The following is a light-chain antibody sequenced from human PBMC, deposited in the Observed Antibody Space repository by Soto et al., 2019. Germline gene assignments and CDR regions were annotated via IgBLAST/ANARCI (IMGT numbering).Light chain of an antibody. CDR1: QSVSSN. J-gene: IGKJ3*01. CDR3: QQYNNWPVT. Sequence: EIVMTQSPATLSVSPGERATLSCRASQSVSSNLAWYQQKPGQAPRLLIYGASTRATGIPARFSGSGSGTDFTLTISSLQSEDFAVYYCQQYNNWPVTVGPGTKVDIK. CDR2: GAS. V-gene: IGKV3-15*01.